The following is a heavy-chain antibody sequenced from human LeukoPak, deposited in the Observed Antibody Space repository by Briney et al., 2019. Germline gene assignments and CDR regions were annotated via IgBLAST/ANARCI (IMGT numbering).Heavy chain of an antibody. D-gene: IGHD2-15*01. CDR3: ARFQGYCSGGSCYPSDAFDI. J-gene: IGHJ3*02. Sequence: SETLSLTCGVSGGSISSTNWWSWFRQPPGKGLEWIGEINHSGSTNYKPSLKSRVTISVDTSKNQFSLKLCSVTAADTAVYYCARFQGYCSGGSCYPSDAFDIWGQGTMVTVSS. CDR2: INHSGST. CDR1: GGSISSTNW. V-gene: IGHV4-4*02.